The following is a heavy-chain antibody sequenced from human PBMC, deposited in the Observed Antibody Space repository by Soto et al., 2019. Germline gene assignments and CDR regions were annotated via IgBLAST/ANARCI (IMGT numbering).Heavy chain of an antibody. V-gene: IGHV5-10-1*01. CDR2: IDPSDSYT. CDR1: GYNFTSYW. D-gene: IGHD3-10*01. CDR3: YGSGSEVTLIYRLDV. J-gene: IGHJ6*02. Sequence: GESLKISCKASGYNFTSYWISWVRQMPGKGLEWMGRIDPSDSYTKYSPSFQGHVTISADKSISTAYLQWSGLKASDTAMYYCYGSGSEVTLIYRLDVSAQRTTVTVSS.